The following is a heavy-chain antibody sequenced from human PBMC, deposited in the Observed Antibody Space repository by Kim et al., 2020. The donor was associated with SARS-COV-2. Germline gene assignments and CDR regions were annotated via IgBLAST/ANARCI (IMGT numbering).Heavy chain of an antibody. D-gene: IGHD6-13*01. CDR2: IYSGGST. Sequence: GGSLRLSCAASGFTVSSNYMIWVRQAPGKGLEWVSVIYSGGSTYYADSVKGRFTISRDNSKNTLYLQMNSLRAEDTAVYYCTRAPQQLVLFDYYYYGMDVWGQGTTVTVSS. CDR3: TRAPQQLVLFDYYYYGMDV. J-gene: IGHJ6*02. V-gene: IGHV3-66*01. CDR1: GFTVSSNY.